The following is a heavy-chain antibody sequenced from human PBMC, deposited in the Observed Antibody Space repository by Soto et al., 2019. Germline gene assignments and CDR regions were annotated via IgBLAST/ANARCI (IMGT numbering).Heavy chain of an antibody. D-gene: IGHD3-22*01. J-gene: IGHJ3*02. CDR1: GYTLTELS. Sequence: ASVKVSCKVSGYTLTELSMHWVRQAPGKGLEWMGGFDPEDGETIYAQKFQGRVTMTEDTSTDTAYMELSSLRSEDTAVYYCATTFSSSDLDAFDIWGQGTMVTVSS. CDR2: FDPEDGET. CDR3: ATTFSSSDLDAFDI. V-gene: IGHV1-24*01.